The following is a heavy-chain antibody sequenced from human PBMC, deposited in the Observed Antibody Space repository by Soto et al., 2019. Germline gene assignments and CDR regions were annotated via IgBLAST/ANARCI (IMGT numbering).Heavy chain of an antibody. Sequence: EVQLVESGGGLVQPGGSLRISCTVSGFSFSSYWMNWVRQAPGKGLEWVASIKQDESEKYYVDSVKGRFTISRDNVDDSLFLQMNSLSADDTAVYFCVRDVAFDYVNWGQGTLVTVSS. CDR1: GFSFSSYW. CDR3: VRDVAFDYVN. CDR2: IKQDESEK. V-gene: IGHV3-7*01. D-gene: IGHD3-16*01. J-gene: IGHJ4*02.